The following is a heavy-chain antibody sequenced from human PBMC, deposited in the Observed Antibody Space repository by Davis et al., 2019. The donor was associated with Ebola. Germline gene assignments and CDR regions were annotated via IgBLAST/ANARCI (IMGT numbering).Heavy chain of an antibody. V-gene: IGHV3-23*01. D-gene: IGHD3-16*01. CDR2: ISDSGKTT. J-gene: IGHJ3*02. Sequence: GESLKISCAASGFTFGNHDMNWVRQAPGKGLEWVSAISDSGKTTYYADSVKGRFTISRDNAKSMLYLQINTLRAEDTAIYYCANYVQRGAFDIWGQGTMVTVSS. CDR3: ANYVQRGAFDI. CDR1: GFTFGNHD.